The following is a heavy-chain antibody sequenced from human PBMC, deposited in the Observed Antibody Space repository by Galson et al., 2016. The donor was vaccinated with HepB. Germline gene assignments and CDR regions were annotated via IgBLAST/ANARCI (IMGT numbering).Heavy chain of an antibody. D-gene: IGHD2-2*01. CDR1: GYSVTTYA. CDR3: ARDMGYCSSTSCYVTAFDM. CDR2: INTNTGKS. Sequence: SCKASGYSVTTYAMNWVRQAPGQGLEWMGWINTNTGKSTYAQAFTGQFVFSLDTSVSTTYLQISGLKAEDTAVYYCARDMGYCSSTSCYVTAFDMWGQGTMITVSA. J-gene: IGHJ3*02. V-gene: IGHV7-4-1*02.